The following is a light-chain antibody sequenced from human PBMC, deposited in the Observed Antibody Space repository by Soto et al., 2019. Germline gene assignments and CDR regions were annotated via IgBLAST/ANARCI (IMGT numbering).Light chain of an antibody. J-gene: IGKJ4*01. V-gene: IGKV1-39*01. CDR2: VTS. Sequence: DIQMTQTPSSLSASLGDRVTITCRASQSISNYLSWYQQKPGKAPKLLINVTSTLQSGVPSRFSGSGSGTDFTLAISSLQPEDFATYYCQQSSSTPQTFGGGTKVDIK. CDR3: QQSSSTPQT. CDR1: QSISNY.